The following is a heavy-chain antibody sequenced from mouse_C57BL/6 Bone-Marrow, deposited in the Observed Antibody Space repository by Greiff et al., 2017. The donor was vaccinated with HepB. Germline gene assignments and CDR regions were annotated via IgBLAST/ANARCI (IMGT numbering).Heavy chain of an antibody. V-gene: IGHV5-4*01. CDR2: ISDGGSYT. CDR1: GFTFSSYA. Sequence: EVQRVESGGGLVKPGGSLKLSCAASGFTFSSYAMSWVRQTPEKRLEWVGTISDGGSYTYYPDNVKGQVTIARDNAKNNLYLQMSHLKSEDTTMYYCARDRDLDDYYGSSYGYFDVWGTGTTVTVAS. D-gene: IGHD1-1*01. CDR3: ARDRDLDDYYGSSYGYFDV. J-gene: IGHJ1*03.